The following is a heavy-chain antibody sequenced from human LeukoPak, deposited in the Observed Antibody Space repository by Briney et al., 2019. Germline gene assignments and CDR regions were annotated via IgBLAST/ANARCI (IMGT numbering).Heavy chain of an antibody. Sequence: GGSLRLSCAASGFTFNSFSMDWVRQVPGKGLEWVSYISSSGNTIYYADSVKGRFTISRDNANSLLYLQMSGLRAEDTAVYYCARVGALGSLGYWGQGILVAVSS. D-gene: IGHD1-26*01. CDR2: ISSSGNTI. CDR3: ARVGALGSLGY. V-gene: IGHV3-48*04. J-gene: IGHJ4*02. CDR1: GFTFNSFS.